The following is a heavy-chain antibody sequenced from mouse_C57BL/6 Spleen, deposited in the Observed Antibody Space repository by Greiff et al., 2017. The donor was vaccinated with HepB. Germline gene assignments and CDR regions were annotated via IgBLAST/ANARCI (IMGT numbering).Heavy chain of an antibody. Sequence: QVQLQQSGPELVKPGASVKLSCKASGYTFTSYDINWVKQRPGQGLEWIGWIYPRDGSTKYNEKFKGKATLTVDTSSSSAYMELHSLTSEDSAVYFCARENYNDYDDGRVLDYWGQGTTLTVSS. J-gene: IGHJ2*01. CDR3: ARENYNDYDDGRVLDY. CDR1: GYTFTSYD. D-gene: IGHD2-4*01. V-gene: IGHV1-85*01. CDR2: IYPRDGST.